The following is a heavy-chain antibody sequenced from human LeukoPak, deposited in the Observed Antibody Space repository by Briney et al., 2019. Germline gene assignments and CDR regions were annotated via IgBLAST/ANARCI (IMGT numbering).Heavy chain of an antibody. CDR3: ARASLHSSTSHLFDY. D-gene: IGHD6-13*01. J-gene: IGHJ4*02. CDR1: GGSISSYY. CDR2: IYYSGST. Sequence: PSETLSLTCTVSGGSISSYYWSWIRQPPGKGLEWIGYIYYSGSTNYNPSLKSRVTISVDTSKNQFSLKLSSVTAADTAVYYCARASLHSSTSHLFDYWGQGTLVTVSS. V-gene: IGHV4-59*08.